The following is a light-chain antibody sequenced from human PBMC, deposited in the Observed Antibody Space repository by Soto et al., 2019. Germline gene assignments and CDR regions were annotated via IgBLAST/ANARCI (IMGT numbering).Light chain of an antibody. CDR1: QLFSSN. V-gene: IGKV3-15*01. Sequence: EIVLTQSPATVSLSPGESVTLSCRASQLFSSNLAWYQHKPGQAPRLLIYGVSTRDTGVPDRFSGSASGTEFTLIISSLQSEDSAVYYCQQYNSWLWTFGQGTKVDIK. CDR3: QQYNSWLWT. CDR2: GVS. J-gene: IGKJ1*01.